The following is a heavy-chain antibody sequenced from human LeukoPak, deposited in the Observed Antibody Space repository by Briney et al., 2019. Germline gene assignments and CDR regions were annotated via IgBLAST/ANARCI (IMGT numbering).Heavy chain of an antibody. D-gene: IGHD2-2*01. J-gene: IGHJ5*02. CDR1: GGSISNSRYY. CDR2: IYYSGST. V-gene: IGHV4-39*01. CDR3: ARHFPRRIVVPAAFDP. Sequence: SETLPLTCTVSGGSISNSRYYWGWIRQPPGKGLEWIGSIYYSGSTYYNPSLKSRVTISVDTSKNQFSLKLSSVTAADTAVYYCARHFPRRIVVPAAFDPWGQGTLVTVSS.